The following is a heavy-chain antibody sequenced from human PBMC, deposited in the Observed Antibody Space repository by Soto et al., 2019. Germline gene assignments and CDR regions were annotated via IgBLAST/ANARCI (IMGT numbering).Heavy chain of an antibody. CDR1: GGSVSSGSYY. CDR2: IYYSGST. Sequence: QVQLQESGPGLVKPSETMSVTCTVSGGSVSSGSYYWSWIRRPPGKGLEWIGYIYYSGSTNYNPSLKSRVTISVDTSKNQFSLKLSSVTAADTAVYYCARISGYSYGLPPYFDYWGQGTLVTVSS. V-gene: IGHV4-61*01. CDR3: ARISGYSYGLPPYFDY. D-gene: IGHD5-18*01. J-gene: IGHJ4*02.